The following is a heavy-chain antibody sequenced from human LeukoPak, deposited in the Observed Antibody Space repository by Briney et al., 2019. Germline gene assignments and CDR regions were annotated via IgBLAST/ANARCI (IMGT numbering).Heavy chain of an antibody. Sequence: PGGSLRLSCAASGFTFSSYEFNWVRQAPGKGLEWISYISTSTSYTYYADSVKGRFTISRDNSRNTLYLQMDSLRAEDTAVYYCAKQVAAPGPIDYWGQGTLVTVSS. V-gene: IGHV3-21*05. D-gene: IGHD5-12*01. CDR3: AKQVAAPGPIDY. CDR2: ISTSTSYT. CDR1: GFTFSSYE. J-gene: IGHJ4*02.